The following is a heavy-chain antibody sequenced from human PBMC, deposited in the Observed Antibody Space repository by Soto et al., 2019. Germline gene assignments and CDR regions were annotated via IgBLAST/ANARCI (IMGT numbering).Heavy chain of an antibody. Sequence: HVQLVQSEAELKKPGASVQVSCKASGYSFTNYSMHWVRQVPGQGPEWMGKINPTSGSTSYAQKFKDKVTMTRHMSSNTLYIQLSSLPSEDTAGYYCATAGIQPWTRYYFDFWGQGTLVIVSS. CDR2: INPTSGST. D-gene: IGHD5-18*01. CDR1: GYSFTNYS. V-gene: IGHV1-46*01. J-gene: IGHJ4*02. CDR3: ATAGIQPWTRYYFDF.